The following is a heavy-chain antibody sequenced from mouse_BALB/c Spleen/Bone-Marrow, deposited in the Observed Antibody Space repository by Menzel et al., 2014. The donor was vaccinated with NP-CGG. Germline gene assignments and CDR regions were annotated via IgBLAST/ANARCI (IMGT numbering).Heavy chain of an antibody. J-gene: IGHJ2*01. CDR3: ARGGVRGKDYFDY. CDR1: GYTFSSYW. Sequence: QVQLQQSGAELMKPGASVKISCKATGYTFSSYWIEWVKQRPGHGLEWIGEILPGSGSTNYNEKFKGKATFTADTSSNTAYMQLSSLTPEDSAVYYCARGGVRGKDYFDYWGQGTTLTVSS. V-gene: IGHV1-9*01. CDR2: ILPGSGST. D-gene: IGHD2-14*01.